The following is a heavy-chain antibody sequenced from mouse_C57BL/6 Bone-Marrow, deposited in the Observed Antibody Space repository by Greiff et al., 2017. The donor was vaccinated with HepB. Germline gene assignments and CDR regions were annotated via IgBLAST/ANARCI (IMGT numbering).Heavy chain of an antibody. CDR1: GYSFTDYN. CDR3: ARCYYGSSYGAWFAY. CDR2: INPNYGTT. J-gene: IGHJ3*01. V-gene: IGHV1-39*01. Sequence: EVQLQESGPELVKPGASVKISCKASGYSFTDYNMNWVKQSNGKSLEWIGVINPNYGTTSYNQKFKGKATLTVDQSSSTAYMQLNSLTSEDSAVYYCARCYYGSSYGAWFAYWGQGTLVTVSA. D-gene: IGHD1-1*01.